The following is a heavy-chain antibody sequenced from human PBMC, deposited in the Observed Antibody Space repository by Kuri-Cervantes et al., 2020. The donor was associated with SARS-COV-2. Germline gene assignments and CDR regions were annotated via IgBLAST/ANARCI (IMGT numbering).Heavy chain of an antibody. J-gene: IGHJ4*02. V-gene: IGHV3-23*01. CDR2: MSGSGAST. D-gene: IGHD5-24*01. CDR3: AKTSGYNYYFAY. Sequence: GGSLRLSCAASGLSFNNAWMNWVRQAPGKGLEWVSTMSGSGASTHHADSVKGRFTISRDNSKNMLYLQMYSLRAEDTAVYYCAKTSGYNYYFAYWGQGSLVTVSS. CDR1: GLSFNNAW.